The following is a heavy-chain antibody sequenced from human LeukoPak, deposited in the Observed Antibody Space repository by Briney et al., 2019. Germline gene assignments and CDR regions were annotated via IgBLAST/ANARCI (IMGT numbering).Heavy chain of an antibody. J-gene: IGHJ6*03. D-gene: IGHD5-18*01. V-gene: IGHV4-59*01. CDR2: ISYSGST. CDR3: ARAPERWYSYGSYTYYYMDV. Sequence: SETLSLTCTVSGGSISSYYWNWIRQPPGKGLEWIGSISYSGSTNYNPSLESRVTISVDTSKNQISLKLSSVTAAGTTVYYCARAPERWYSYGSYTYYYMDVWGKGTTVTVSS. CDR1: GGSISSYY.